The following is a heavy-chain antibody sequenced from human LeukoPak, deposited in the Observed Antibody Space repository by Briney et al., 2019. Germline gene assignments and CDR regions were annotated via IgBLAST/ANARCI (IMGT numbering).Heavy chain of an antibody. V-gene: IGHV3-21*01. CDR2: ISSSSSHI. D-gene: IGHD3-3*01. Sequence: GGSLRLSCAASGFTFSSYTMNWVRQAPGKGLEYVSSISSSSSHIYYADSVKGRFTISRDNTKSSLYLQMNSLRAEDMAVYYCAREVQSYDFWSGYYNPSFDYWGQGTLVTVSS. J-gene: IGHJ4*02. CDR1: GFTFSSYT. CDR3: AREVQSYDFWSGYYNPSFDY.